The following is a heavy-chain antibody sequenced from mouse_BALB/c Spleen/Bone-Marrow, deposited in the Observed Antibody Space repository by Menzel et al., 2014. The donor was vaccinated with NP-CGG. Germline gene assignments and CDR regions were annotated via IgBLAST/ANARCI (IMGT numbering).Heavy chain of an antibody. V-gene: IGHV5-6-3*01. CDR1: GFTFSSYG. J-gene: IGHJ3*01. CDR2: INSNGGST. D-gene: IGHD3-2*01. Sequence: EVKLMESGGGLVQPGGSLKLSCAASGFTFSSYGMSWVRQTPDKRLELVATINSNGGSTYYPDSVKGRFTISRDNAKNTLYLQMSSLKSEDTAMYYCARGGTARALFAYWGQGTLVTVSA. CDR3: ARGGTARALFAY.